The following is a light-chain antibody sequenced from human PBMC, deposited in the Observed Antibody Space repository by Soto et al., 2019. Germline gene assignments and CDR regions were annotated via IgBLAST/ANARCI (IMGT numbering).Light chain of an antibody. Sequence: IVMTQSPATLSVSPGERATLSCRASQFVRSNLAWYQQKPGQGPRLLIYGASTRATGIPARFSGSGSGKEFTLTISSLQSEDFAVYYRQQYKPWLRTTCGGGTNVEL. J-gene: IGKJ4*01. CDR2: GAS. CDR1: QFVRSN. V-gene: IGKV3-15*01. CDR3: QQYKPWLRTT.